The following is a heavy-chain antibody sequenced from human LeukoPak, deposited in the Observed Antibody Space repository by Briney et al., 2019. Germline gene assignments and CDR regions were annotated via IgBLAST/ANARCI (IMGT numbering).Heavy chain of an antibody. J-gene: IGHJ4*02. CDR2: ISGSGGTT. D-gene: IGHD2-2*01. V-gene: IGHV3-23*01. Sequence: GGSLRLSCAASGFTFSSYAMSWVRQAPGKGLEWASAISGSGGTTHYADSVKGRFTISRDRSKNTLYLQMHSLRAEDTAVYYCAKDAFCTSTNCYASYFDYWGQGTLVTVSS. CDR3: AKDAFCTSTNCYASYFDY. CDR1: GFTFSSYA.